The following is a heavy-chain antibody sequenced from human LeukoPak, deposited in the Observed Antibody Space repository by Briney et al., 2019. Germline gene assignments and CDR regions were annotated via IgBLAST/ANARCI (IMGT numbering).Heavy chain of an antibody. D-gene: IGHD5-18*01. V-gene: IGHV1-69*05. CDR2: IIPIFGTA. Sequence: SVKVSCKASGGTFSSYAISWVRQAPGQGLEWMGGIIPIFGTANYAQKFQGRVTITTDESTSTAYMELSSLRSEDTAVYYCAASYSYGQTGSDYWGQGTLVTVSS. J-gene: IGHJ4*02. CDR3: AASYSYGQTGSDY. CDR1: GGTFSSYA.